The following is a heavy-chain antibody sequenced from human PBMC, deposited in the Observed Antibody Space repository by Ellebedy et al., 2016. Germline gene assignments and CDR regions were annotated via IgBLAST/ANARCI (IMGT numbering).Heavy chain of an antibody. D-gene: IGHD2-2*01. CDR1: GYSFTSYW. CDR2: IYPGDSDT. Sequence: KVSCXGSGYSFTSYWIGWVRQMPGKGLEWMGIIYPGDSDTRYSPSFQGQVTISADKSISTAYLQWSSLKASDTAMYYCARAVPAAMVNWFDPWGQGTLVTVSS. J-gene: IGHJ5*02. CDR3: ARAVPAAMVNWFDP. V-gene: IGHV5-51*01.